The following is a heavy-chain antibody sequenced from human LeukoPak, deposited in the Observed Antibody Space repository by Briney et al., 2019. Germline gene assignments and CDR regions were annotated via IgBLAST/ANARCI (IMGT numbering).Heavy chain of an antibody. Sequence: SETLSLTCTVSGGSISSSSYYWGWIRQPPGKGLEWIGSIYYSGSTYYNPSLKSRVTISVDTSKNQFSLKLSSVTAADTAVYYCAREGSSWYFSYFQHWGQGTLVTVSS. V-gene: IGHV4-39*02. D-gene: IGHD6-13*01. CDR1: GGSISSSSYY. CDR2: IYYSGST. J-gene: IGHJ1*01. CDR3: AREGSSWYFSYFQH.